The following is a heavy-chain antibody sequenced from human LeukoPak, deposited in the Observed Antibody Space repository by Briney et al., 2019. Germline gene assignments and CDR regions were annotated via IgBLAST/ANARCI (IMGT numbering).Heavy chain of an antibody. CDR1: GYTFNNYD. V-gene: IGHV1-8*01. Sequence: GASVKVSCKASGYTFNNYDINWVRQAPGQGLEWMGWMNPNSGNTGYAQKFQGRFTLTRETFISTAYMELSSLRSDDTAVYHCVRAMAPLDTFNYQYAMDVWGQGTMVTVSS. D-gene: IGHD5-24*01. CDR3: VRAMAPLDTFNYQYAMDV. J-gene: IGHJ6*02. CDR2: MNPNSGNT.